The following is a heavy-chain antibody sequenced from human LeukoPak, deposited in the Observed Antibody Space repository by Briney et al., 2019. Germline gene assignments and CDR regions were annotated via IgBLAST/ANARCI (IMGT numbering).Heavy chain of an antibody. J-gene: IGHJ4*02. D-gene: IGHD3-10*01. CDR2: INAGNGNT. CDR1: GYFITSYA. Sequence: ASVKVSCKASGYFITSYAMQWVRQAPGQRLEWMGWINAGNGNTKYSQKFQGRVTFTRDTSASTAYMELSSLRSEDTAVYYCARDKYGSLFPYWGQGTLVTVSS. CDR3: ARDKYGSLFPY. V-gene: IGHV1-3*01.